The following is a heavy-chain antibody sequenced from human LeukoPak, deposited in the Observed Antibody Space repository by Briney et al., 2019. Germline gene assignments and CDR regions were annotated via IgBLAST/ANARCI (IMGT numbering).Heavy chain of an antibody. Sequence: EWIGYIYYSGSTYYNPSLKSRVTISVDTSKNQFSLKLSSVTAADTAVYYCAWFGEYFAFDIWGQGTMVTVSS. CDR2: IYYSGST. D-gene: IGHD3-10*01. J-gene: IGHJ3*02. V-gene: IGHV4-31*02. CDR3: AWFGEYFAFDI.